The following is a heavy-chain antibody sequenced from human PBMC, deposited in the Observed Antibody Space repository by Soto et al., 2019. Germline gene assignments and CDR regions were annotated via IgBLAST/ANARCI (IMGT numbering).Heavy chain of an antibody. CDR3: TTGSDEGY. D-gene: IGHD1-26*01. CDR1: GFSFTKAW. V-gene: IGHV3-15*07. Sequence: VQLVESGGGLVKPGGSLRLSCAASGFSFTKAWMNWVRQAPGKGLEWDGRIRTYSEGERTDYSATVKGRFSISRDDSKNTLYLQMNSLKIEDTAVYYCTTGSDEGYWGQGALVTVSS. CDR2: IRTYSEGERT. J-gene: IGHJ4*02.